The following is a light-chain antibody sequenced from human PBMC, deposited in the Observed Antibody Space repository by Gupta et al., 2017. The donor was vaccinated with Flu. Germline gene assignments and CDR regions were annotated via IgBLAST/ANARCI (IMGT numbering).Light chain of an antibody. V-gene: IGKV2-30*01. CDR3: MKDTNPWT. J-gene: IGKJ2*02. CDR2: EVS. CDR1: QSLVYSDVNTY. Sequence: DVVMTQSPLSLPVTLGQPASISCRSSQSLVYSDVNTYLNWFQQRPGQSPRRLIYEVSKRDSGVAGRSSGRGSGNDFTLKISRVEAEDVGVYYCMKDTNPWTFGQGTKLEIK.